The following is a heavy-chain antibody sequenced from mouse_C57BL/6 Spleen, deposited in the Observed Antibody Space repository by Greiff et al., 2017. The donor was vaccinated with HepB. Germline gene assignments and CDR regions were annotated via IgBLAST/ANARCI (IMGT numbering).Heavy chain of an antibody. CDR2: ISSGSSTI. CDR1: GFTFSDYG. Sequence: EVQLVESGGGLVKPGGSLKLSCAASGFTFSDYGMHWVRQAPEKGLEWVAYISSGSSTIYYADTVKGRFTISRDHAKNTLFLQMTSLRSEDTAMYYCARSQGYYFDYWGQGTTLTVSS. CDR3: ARSQGYYFDY. J-gene: IGHJ2*01. V-gene: IGHV5-17*01.